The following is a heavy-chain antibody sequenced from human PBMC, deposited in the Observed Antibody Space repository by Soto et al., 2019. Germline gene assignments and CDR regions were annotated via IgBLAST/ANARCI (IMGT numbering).Heavy chain of an antibody. CDR3: AKDNPTIAY. V-gene: IGHV3-30*18. CDR2: ISYDGSNK. J-gene: IGHJ4*02. D-gene: IGHD1-1*01. CDR1: GFTFSRSG. Sequence: QVQLVESGGGVVQPGTSLSLSCAPSGFTFSRSGMHWVRQAPGKGLEWVAIISYDGSNKYYADSVEGRFTISRDNSKNRLFLQMNSLRPEDTAVYYCAKDNPTIAYWGQGTLVTVSS.